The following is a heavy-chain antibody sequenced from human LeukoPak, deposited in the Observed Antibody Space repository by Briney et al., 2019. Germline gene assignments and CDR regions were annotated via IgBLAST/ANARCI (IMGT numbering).Heavy chain of an antibody. Sequence: GASVKVSCKASGYTFTSYDINWVRQATGQGLEWMGWINPNSGGTNYAQKFQGRVTMTRDTSISTAYMELSRLRSDDTAVYYCARDRGAYSSGLFDYWGQGTLVTVSS. CDR2: INPNSGGT. D-gene: IGHD6-19*01. CDR1: GYTFTSYD. V-gene: IGHV1-2*02. J-gene: IGHJ4*02. CDR3: ARDRGAYSSGLFDY.